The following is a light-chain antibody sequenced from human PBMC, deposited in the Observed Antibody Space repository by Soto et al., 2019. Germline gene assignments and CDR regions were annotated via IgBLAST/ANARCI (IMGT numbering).Light chain of an antibody. CDR1: SSDVGGYNY. V-gene: IGLV2-14*03. CDR3: SSYTSSATLI. CDR2: DVS. J-gene: IGLJ2*01. Sequence: HSVLTQPPSVSGSPGQSITISCTGTSSDVGGYNYVSWYQQHPGKAPKLMIYDVSNRPSGVSNRFYGFKSGNTASLTISGLQTEDEADYYCSSYTSSATLIFGGGTKLTVL.